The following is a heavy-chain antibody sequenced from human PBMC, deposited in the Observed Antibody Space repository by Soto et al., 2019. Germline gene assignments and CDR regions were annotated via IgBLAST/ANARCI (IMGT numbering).Heavy chain of an antibody. CDR3: TGAEWDY. V-gene: IGHV3-53*05. CDR2: SNSDGST. D-gene: IGHD3-3*01. J-gene: IGHJ4*02. Sequence: GGSLRLSCAASGFTVSRNHMTWVRQAPGKGLEWVSFSNSDGSTYYADSVKGRFTISRDNSKNTLYLQMNSLRAEDTAVYYCTGAEWDYWGQGPQVTVSS. CDR1: GFTVSRNH.